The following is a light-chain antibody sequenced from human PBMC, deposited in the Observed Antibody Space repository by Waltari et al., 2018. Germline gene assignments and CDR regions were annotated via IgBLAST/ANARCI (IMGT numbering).Light chain of an antibody. V-gene: IGLV3-1*01. J-gene: IGLJ2*01. CDR1: TWGDKY. Sequence: SYELTQPPSVSVFPGQTASITCSGDTWGDKYACWYQQKPGQSPVLVIYQDTKRPSGIPGRFSGSNSGNTATLTLSGTQAMDEADYYCQAWDSSTARVLFGGGTKLTVL. CDR3: QAWDSSTARVL. CDR2: QDT.